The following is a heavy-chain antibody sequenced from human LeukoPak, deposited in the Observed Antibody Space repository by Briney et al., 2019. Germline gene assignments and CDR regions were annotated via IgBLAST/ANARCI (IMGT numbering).Heavy chain of an antibody. V-gene: IGHV1-18*01. D-gene: IGHD5-18*01. CDR3: ARGCRSRAAMVVPQPLDY. Sequence: ASVKVSCKASGYTFTSYGISWVRQAPGQGLEWMGWISAYNGNTNYAQKLQGRVTMTTDTSTSTAYMELRSLRSDDTAVYYCARGCRSRAAMVVPQPLDYWGQGTLVTVSS. CDR2: ISAYNGNT. J-gene: IGHJ4*02. CDR1: GYTFTSYG.